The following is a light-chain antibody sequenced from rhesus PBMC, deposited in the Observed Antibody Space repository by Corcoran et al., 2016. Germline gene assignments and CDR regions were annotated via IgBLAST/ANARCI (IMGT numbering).Light chain of an antibody. Sequence: QAALTQSPSVSGSPGQSVTISCTGTSSDIGGYNHVSWYQHHPGIAPKLIIYEVNKRPSGVSDRFSGSKSGNTASLTISGLQAEDEADYYCSSYASSSTYIFGAGTRLTVL. V-gene: IGLV2-13*02. J-gene: IGLJ1*01. CDR1: SSDIGGYNH. CDR3: SSYASSSTYI. CDR2: EVN.